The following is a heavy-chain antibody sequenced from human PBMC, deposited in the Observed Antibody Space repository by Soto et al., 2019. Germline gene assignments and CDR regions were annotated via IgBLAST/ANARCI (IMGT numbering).Heavy chain of an antibody. CDR3: ARRSGDSSGGRCYNY. V-gene: IGHV1-3*01. CDR1: GFTFTDYA. CDR2: INAGNTNT. J-gene: IGHJ4*01. D-gene: IGHD2-15*01. Sequence: ASVKVSCKASGFTFTDYAIHWVRQAPGQRPEWMGWINAGNTNTKYSQKFQGRVTITSNTSATTAYLKMNSVTAADTAVYYCARRSGDSSGGRCYNYWGQGTPVTVSS.